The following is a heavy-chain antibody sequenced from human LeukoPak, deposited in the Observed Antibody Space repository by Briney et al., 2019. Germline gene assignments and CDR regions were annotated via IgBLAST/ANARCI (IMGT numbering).Heavy chain of an antibody. CDR2: INPNSGGT. CDR3: ARVALSGSYSDY. D-gene: IGHD1-26*01. CDR1: GYTFTGYY. V-gene: IGHV1-2*02. J-gene: IGHJ4*02. Sequence: GASVKVSCRASGYTFTGYYMHWVRQAPGQGLEWMGWINPNSGGTKYAQKFQGRVTMTRDTSISTAYMELSRLRSDDTAVYYCARVALSGSYSDYWGQGTLVTVSS.